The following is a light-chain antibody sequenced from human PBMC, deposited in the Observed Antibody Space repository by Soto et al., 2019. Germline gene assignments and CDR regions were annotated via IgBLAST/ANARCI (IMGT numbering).Light chain of an antibody. V-gene: IGKV3-20*01. CDR1: QSVSSSY. J-gene: IGKJ1*01. CDR2: GAS. Sequence: EIVLTQSPGTPSLSPGERATLSCRASQSVSSSYLAWYQQKPGQAPRLLIYGASGRATGIPDRFSGSGSGTDFTLTISRLEPEDFAVYYCQQYGSSRTFGQGTKVEIK. CDR3: QQYGSSRT.